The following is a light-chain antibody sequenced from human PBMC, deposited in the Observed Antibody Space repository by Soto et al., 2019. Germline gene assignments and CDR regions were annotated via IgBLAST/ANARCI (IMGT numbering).Light chain of an antibody. CDR1: QSVSRN. V-gene: IGKV3-15*01. Sequence: EIMMTQSPATLSVSPGERATLSCRASQSVSRNLAWYQQKPGQAPRLLIYGASTRATGIPARFSGSGSGTEFTLIISSLQSEDFAVYYCQQYNNWPPGKYTFGQGTKLEIK. CDR2: GAS. J-gene: IGKJ2*01. CDR3: QQYNNWPPGKYT.